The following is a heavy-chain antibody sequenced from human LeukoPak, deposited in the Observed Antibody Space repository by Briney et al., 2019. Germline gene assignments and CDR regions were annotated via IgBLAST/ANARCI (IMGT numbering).Heavy chain of an antibody. V-gene: IGHV1-2*02. Sequence: ASVKVSCRASGYTFTGYYIHWVRQAPGQGLEWMGWINPNSGDTNYAQKFQGRVTMTRDTAISTAYMELSRLRSDDTAPYYCARVLPSDYWGQGTLVTVSS. CDR2: INPNSGDT. D-gene: IGHD1-26*01. CDR3: ARVLPSDY. J-gene: IGHJ4*02. CDR1: GYTFTGYY.